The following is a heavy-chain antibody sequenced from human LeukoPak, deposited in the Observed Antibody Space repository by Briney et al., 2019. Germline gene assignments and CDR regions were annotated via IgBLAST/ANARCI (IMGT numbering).Heavy chain of an antibody. CDR3: AKDGSDFWSGYNYYYYYGMDV. CDR1: GFTFDDYA. V-gene: IGHV3-43*02. J-gene: IGHJ6*02. Sequence: GGSLRLSCAASGFTFDDYAMHWVRQAPGKGLEWVCLISGDGGSTYYADSVKGRFTISRDNSKNSLYLQMNSLRTEDTALYYCAKDGSDFWSGYNYYYYYGMDVWGQGTTVTVSS. D-gene: IGHD3-3*01. CDR2: ISGDGGST.